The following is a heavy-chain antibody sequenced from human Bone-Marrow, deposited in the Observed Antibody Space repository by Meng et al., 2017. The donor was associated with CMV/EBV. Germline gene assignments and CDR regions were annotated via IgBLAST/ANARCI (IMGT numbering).Heavy chain of an antibody. J-gene: IGHJ4*02. Sequence: GESLKISCTGTGYSFTSLWIGWVRQMPGKGLEWMGLIFPRDSDTRYSPSFQGQVTFSADKSINTAYLQWGSLEASDTAIYYCTRAWGPTSHYGDYWGQGTLVTVSS. CDR1: GYSFTSLW. CDR2: IFPRDSDT. D-gene: IGHD5-24*01. V-gene: IGHV5-51*01. CDR3: TRAWGPTSHYGDY.